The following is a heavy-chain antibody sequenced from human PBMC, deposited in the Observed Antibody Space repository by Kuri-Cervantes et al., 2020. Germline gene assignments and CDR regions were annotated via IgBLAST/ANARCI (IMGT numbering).Heavy chain of an antibody. CDR2: IYSGGST. CDR1: GFTFDDYA. J-gene: IGHJ6*02. CDR3: ASGPPYDFWSGYYYYYYGMDV. D-gene: IGHD3-3*01. V-gene: IGHV3-66*01. Sequence: GESLKISCAASGFTFDDYAMHWVRQAPGKGLEWVSVIYSGGSTYYADSVKGRFTISRDNSKNTLYLQMNSLRAEDTAVYYCASGPPYDFWSGYYYYYYGMDVWGQGTTVTVSS.